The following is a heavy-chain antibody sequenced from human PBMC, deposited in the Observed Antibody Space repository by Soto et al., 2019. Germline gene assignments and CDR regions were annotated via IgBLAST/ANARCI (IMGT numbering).Heavy chain of an antibody. CDR3: ARFVVGAAAGTVWFDP. Sequence: QRQLQESGPALLKPTGTLSLTCNVSGGSISSRRNYGGWIGQPPGQGLEWIGSIYYSGSTSYNPSLKSGVTISVDTSKNLCSRKLSAVTAADTAVYDRARFVVGAAAGTVWFDPWGQGTLVTVSS. D-gene: IGHD6-13*01. J-gene: IGHJ5*02. CDR2: IYYSGST. CDR1: GGSISSRRNY. V-gene: IGHV4-39*01.